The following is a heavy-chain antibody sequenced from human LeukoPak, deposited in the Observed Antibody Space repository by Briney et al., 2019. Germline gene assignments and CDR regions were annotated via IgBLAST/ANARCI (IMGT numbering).Heavy chain of an antibody. CDR2: INHSGST. D-gene: IGHD6-6*01. CDR3: ARAPRVIAARLYYYYYMDV. Sequence: PSETLSLTCAVYGGSFSGYYWSWLRQPPAKGLEWIGEINHSGSTNYNPSLKSRVTISVYTSKNQFSLKLSSVTAADTAVYYCARAPRVIAARLYYYYYMDVWGKGTTVTVSS. CDR1: GGSFSGYY. V-gene: IGHV4-34*01. J-gene: IGHJ6*03.